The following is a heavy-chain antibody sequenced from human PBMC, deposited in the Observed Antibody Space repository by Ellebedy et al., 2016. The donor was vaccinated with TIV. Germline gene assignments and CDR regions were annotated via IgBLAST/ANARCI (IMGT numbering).Heavy chain of an antibody. V-gene: IGHV4-30-4*08. CDR3: ARGIVVIETFYYYDALDV. CDR1: GGSISSGDYY. Sequence: MPSETLSLTCNVSGGSISSGDYYWSWLRQTPRKGLEWIGYIHYIGGTYYNPSLKSRVSISLDTSKNQFSLKLSSVTAADTAVYSCARGIVVIETFYYYDALDVWGQGTTVTVSS. D-gene: IGHD3-22*01. CDR2: IHYIGGT. J-gene: IGHJ6*02.